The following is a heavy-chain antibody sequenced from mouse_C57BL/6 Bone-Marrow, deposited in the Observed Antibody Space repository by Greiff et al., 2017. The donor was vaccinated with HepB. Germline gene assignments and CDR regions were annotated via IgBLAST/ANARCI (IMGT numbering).Heavy chain of an antibody. CDR2: IYPSDSET. CDR1: GYTFTSYW. V-gene: IGHV1-61*01. J-gene: IGHJ2*01. CDR3: ARVRDYELDY. D-gene: IGHD2-4*01. Sequence: QVQLQQPGAELVRPGSSVKLSCKASGYTFTSYWMDWVKQRPGQGLEWIGNIYPSDSETHYNQKFKDKATLTVDKSSSTAYMQLSSLTSEDSAVYYCARVRDYELDYWGQGTTFTVSS.